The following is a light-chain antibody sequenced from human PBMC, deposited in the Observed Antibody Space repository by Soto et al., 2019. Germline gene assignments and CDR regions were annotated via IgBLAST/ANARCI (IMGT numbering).Light chain of an antibody. Sequence: QLVLTQSPSASASLAASVKLTCTLSSGHSSYAIAWHQQQPEKGPRYLMKLNSDGSHSKGDGIPDRFSGSSSGTERYLTISSLQSEDEADYYCQTWSTGIRVFGGGTKLTVL. CDR3: QTWSTGIRV. J-gene: IGLJ3*02. CDR2: LNSDGSH. CDR1: SGHSSYA. V-gene: IGLV4-69*01.